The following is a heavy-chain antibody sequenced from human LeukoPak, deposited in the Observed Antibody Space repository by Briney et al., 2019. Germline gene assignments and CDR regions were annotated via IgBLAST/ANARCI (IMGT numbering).Heavy chain of an antibody. D-gene: IGHD6-19*01. CDR1: GGSISSYY. J-gene: IGHJ4*02. Sequence: PSETLSLTCTVSGGSISSYYWSWIRQPPGNGLEGIGYIYYSGSTNYNPSLKSRVTISVDTSKNQFSLKLSSVTAADTAVYYCARTATVAFDYWGQGTLVTVSS. V-gene: IGHV4-59*12. CDR2: IYYSGST. CDR3: ARTATVAFDY.